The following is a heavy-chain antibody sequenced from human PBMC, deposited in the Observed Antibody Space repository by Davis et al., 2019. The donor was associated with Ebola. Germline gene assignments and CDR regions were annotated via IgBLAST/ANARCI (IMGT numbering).Heavy chain of an antibody. CDR3: ARVGYCSGGSCYCSPYYYYYGIDV. V-gene: IGHV1-18*01. D-gene: IGHD2-15*01. CDR2: ISAYNGNP. CDR1: GYTFTSYG. J-gene: IGHJ6*02. Sequence: ASVTVSCQASGYTFTSYGISWVRQAPAQGLEWMGWISAYNGNPNYAQKLQGRVTMTTETSTSTAYMELRSLRSDDTAVYYCARVGYCSGGSCYCSPYYYYYGIDVWGQGTTVTVSS.